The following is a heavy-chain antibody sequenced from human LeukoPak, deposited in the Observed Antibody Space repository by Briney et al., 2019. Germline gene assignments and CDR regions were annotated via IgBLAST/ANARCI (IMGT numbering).Heavy chain of an antibody. D-gene: IGHD5-24*01. CDR2: IYYSGST. Sequence: SETLSLTCNVSGGSISSGGYYWSWIRQHPGKGLEWIGYIYYSGSTYYNPSLKSRVTISVDTSKNQFSLRLSSVTAADTAVYYCARDKRGDGYGDFDYWGQGTLVTVSS. J-gene: IGHJ4*02. CDR1: GGSISSGGYY. CDR3: ARDKRGDGYGDFDY. V-gene: IGHV4-31*03.